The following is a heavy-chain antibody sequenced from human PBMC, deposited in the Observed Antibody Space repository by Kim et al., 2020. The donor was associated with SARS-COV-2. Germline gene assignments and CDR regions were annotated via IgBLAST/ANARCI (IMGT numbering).Heavy chain of an antibody. CDR3: AKDSNWNFFDH. D-gene: IGHD1-20*01. CDR1: GFTFSSYA. J-gene: IGHJ4*02. V-gene: IGHV3-33*03. CDR2: IYYDGGKK. Sequence: GGSLRLSCVASGFTFSSYAIHWVRQAPGKGLEWVAIIYYDGGKKYYADSVKGRFTISRDNSKNTLYLQMDSLRAEDTAVYYCAKDSNWNFFDHWGQGTLVTFSS.